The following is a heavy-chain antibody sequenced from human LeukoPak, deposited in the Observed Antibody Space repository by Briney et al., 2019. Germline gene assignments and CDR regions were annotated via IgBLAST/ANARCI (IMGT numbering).Heavy chain of an antibody. Sequence: GGSLRLSCAASGFTFSSYWMSWVRQAPGKGLEWAANIRQDGSDKYYVDSVKGRFTISRDNAKNSLYLQMNSLRAEDTAVYYCARDYSSSSGKALDYWGQGTLVTVSS. V-gene: IGHV3-7*01. J-gene: IGHJ4*02. CDR2: IRQDGSDK. CDR3: ARDYSSSSGKALDY. D-gene: IGHD6-6*01. CDR1: GFTFSSYW.